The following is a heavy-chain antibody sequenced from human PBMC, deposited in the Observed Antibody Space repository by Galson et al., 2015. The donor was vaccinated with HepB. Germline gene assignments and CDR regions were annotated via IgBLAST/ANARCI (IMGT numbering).Heavy chain of an antibody. V-gene: IGHV3-66*02. CDR2: IYSGGST. D-gene: IGHD3-3*01. CDR3: ARDHRTIFGVPGPAGAFDI. J-gene: IGHJ3*02. Sequence: ALRLACAASEFTVSSKYMSWFRPAPGQGLEWVSVIYSGGSTYYADSVKGRFTISRDNSKNTLYLQMNSLRAEDTAVYYCARDHRTIFGVPGPAGAFDIWGQGTMGTVSS. CDR1: EFTVSSKY.